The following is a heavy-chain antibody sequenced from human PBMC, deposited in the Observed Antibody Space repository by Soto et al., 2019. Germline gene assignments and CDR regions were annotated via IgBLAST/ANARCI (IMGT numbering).Heavy chain of an antibody. J-gene: IGHJ4*02. CDR3: ARDPPLSVLVVVATDDF. CDR2: ISSSSSFR. V-gene: IGHV3-21*01. CDR1: GFTFTNHN. D-gene: IGHD2-21*01. Sequence: GGSLSLSCAASGFTFTNHNMNWVRQAPGKGLEWVSSISSSSSFRNYADSVKGRFSISRDNDKNLVYLQMDSLRAEDTAVYYCARDPPLSVLVVVATDDFWGQGTLVTVSS.